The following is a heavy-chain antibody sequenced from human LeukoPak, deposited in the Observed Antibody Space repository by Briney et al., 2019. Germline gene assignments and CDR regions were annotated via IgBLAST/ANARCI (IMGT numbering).Heavy chain of an antibody. Sequence: PGGSLRLSCEALGFTFTSYWLGLARQSPGKGLEWVASIKQDGSEKYYVDSVKGRFTISRDNVRNLVYLQMNSPRVEDTAVYYCTRNEAWGQGTRVTVSS. CDR1: GFTFTSYW. CDR2: IKQDGSEK. J-gene: IGHJ1*01. CDR3: TRNEA. V-gene: IGHV3-7*02.